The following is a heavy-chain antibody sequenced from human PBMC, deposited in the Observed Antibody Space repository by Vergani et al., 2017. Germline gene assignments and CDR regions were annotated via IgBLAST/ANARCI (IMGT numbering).Heavy chain of an antibody. CDR1: GGSFSGYY. J-gene: IGHJ5*02. V-gene: IGHV4-34*01. Sequence: QVQLQQWGAGLLKPSETLSLTCAVYGGSFSGYYWSWIRQPPGKGLEWIGEINHSGSTNYNPSLKSRVTISVDTSKNQFSLKLSSVTAADTAVYYCARGVRNLLWFGGLLYPNWFDPWGQGTLVTVSS. CDR2: INHSGST. D-gene: IGHD3-10*01. CDR3: ARGVRNLLWFGGLLYPNWFDP.